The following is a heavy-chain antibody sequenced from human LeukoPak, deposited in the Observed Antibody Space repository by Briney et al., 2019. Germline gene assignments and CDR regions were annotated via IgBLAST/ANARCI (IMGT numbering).Heavy chain of an antibody. CDR2: IYNSGST. V-gene: IGHV4-31*03. CDR3: ARGAPPDS. CDR1: GASFNTGDYY. J-gene: IGHJ4*02. Sequence: SQTLSLTCIVSGASFNTGDYYWNWIRQHPGKGLEWIGYIYNSGSTYYNPSLKSRATISVDTSKEHFSLRLTSVTAADSAVYYCARGAPPDSWGQGTLVTVSS.